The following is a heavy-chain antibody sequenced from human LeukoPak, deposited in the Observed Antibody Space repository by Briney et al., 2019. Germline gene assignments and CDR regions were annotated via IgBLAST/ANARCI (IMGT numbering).Heavy chain of an antibody. CDR2: VFYSGTT. J-gene: IGHJ4*02. D-gene: IGHD3-9*01. Sequence: SETLSLTCNVSGDYITTTNYYWAWIRQPPGKGLEWIASVFYSGTTYHNPSLKSRVVISMDTSRKQISLRLSSVTATDTAIYYCARRSRLYKHETTGYYDSWGQGTLVTVSS. CDR3: ARRSRLYKHETTGYYDS. V-gene: IGHV4-39*01. CDR1: GDYITTTNYY.